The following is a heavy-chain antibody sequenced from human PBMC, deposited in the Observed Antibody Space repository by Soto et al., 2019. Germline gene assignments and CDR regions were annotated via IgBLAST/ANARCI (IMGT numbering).Heavy chain of an antibody. CDR3: ARAYYDFWPYYFDY. V-gene: IGHV4-59*01. CDR1: GGSISSYY. Sequence: SETLCLTCTVSGGSISSYYLSWSRQRPGKGLEWIGYIYYSGITNYNPSLKSRVTISVDTSKNQFSLKLSSVTAADTAVYYSARAYYDFWPYYFDYWGQGALVTVSS. D-gene: IGHD3-3*01. J-gene: IGHJ4*02. CDR2: IYYSGIT.